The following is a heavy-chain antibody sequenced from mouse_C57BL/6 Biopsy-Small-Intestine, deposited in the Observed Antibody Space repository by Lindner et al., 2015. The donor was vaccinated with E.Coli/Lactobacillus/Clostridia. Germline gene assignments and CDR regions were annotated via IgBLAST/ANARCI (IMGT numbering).Heavy chain of an antibody. CDR3: ARSRKRAWNDAFDL. D-gene: IGHD2-3*01. CDR2: INPKSGGT. J-gene: IGHJ3*01. Sequence: SVKVSCKASGYTFTGYYLHWVRQAPGQGPEWMGWINPKSGGTNYAQKFQGRVTMTRDTSINTVYMELSGLTFRDTAVYFCARSRKRAWNDAFDLWGQGT. V-gene: IGHV1S55*01. CDR1: GYTFTGYY.